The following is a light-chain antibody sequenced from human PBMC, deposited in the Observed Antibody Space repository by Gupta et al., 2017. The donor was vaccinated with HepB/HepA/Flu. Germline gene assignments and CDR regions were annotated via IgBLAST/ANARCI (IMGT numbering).Light chain of an antibody. V-gene: IGKV4-1*01. CDR2: WAS. J-gene: IGKJ2*01. CDR3: QQYYSTPHT. CDR1: QSVLYSSRNKNY. Sequence: DIVMTQSPESLAVSLGERAAINCKSSQSVLYSSRNKNYLAWYQQRPGQPPKLLIYWASTRESGVPDRFSGSGSGTDFTLTISSLQAEEVAVYYCQQYYSTPHTFGQGTKLEIK.